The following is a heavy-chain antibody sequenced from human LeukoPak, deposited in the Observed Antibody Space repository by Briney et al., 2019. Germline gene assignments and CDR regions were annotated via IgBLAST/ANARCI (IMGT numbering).Heavy chain of an antibody. CDR2: IYHSGNT. Sequence: SETLSLTCTVSGYSISSGYYWGWIRQPPGKGLEWIGSIYHSGNTYYNPSLKSRVTISADTSENQFSLNLSSVTAADTAVYYCARQPASGSLGVFDYWGQGTLVTVSS. CDR3: ARQPASGSLGVFDY. V-gene: IGHV4-38-2*02. CDR1: GYSISSGYY. D-gene: IGHD1-26*01. J-gene: IGHJ4*02.